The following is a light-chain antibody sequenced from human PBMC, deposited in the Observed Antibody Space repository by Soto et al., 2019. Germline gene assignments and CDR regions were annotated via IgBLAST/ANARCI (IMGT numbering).Light chain of an antibody. CDR3: QQRHMWPIT. CDR1: QSFRGL. CDR2: DAY. J-gene: IGKJ5*01. Sequence: EVVLIQSPVTLSLCPGERATLSCRASQSFRGLLAWYQQKPGQAPRLLIYDAYNRATGIPPRFSGSGSGTDFTLTISSLEPEDSAVYYCQQRHMWPITFGQGTRLEIK. V-gene: IGKV3-11*01.